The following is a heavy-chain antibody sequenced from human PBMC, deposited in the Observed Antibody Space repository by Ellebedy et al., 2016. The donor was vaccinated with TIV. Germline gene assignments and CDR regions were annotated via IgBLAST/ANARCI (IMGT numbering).Heavy chain of an antibody. Sequence: MPSETLSLTCTVSGGSISSYYWSWIRQPPGKGLEWTGYIYYSGSTNYNPSLKSRVTISVDTSKNQFSLKLSSVTAADTAVYYCARQTVTGYFQHWGQGTLVTVSS. CDR2: IYYSGST. CDR1: GGSISSYY. J-gene: IGHJ1*01. V-gene: IGHV4-59*08. CDR3: ARQTVTGYFQH. D-gene: IGHD4-17*01.